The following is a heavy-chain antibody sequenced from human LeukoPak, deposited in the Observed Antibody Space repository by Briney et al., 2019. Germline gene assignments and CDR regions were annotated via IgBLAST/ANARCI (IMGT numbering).Heavy chain of an antibody. Sequence: ASVKVSCKASGYTFTGYYMHWVRQAPGQGLEWMGWINPNSGGTNYAQKFQGRVTMTRDTSISTAYMELSRLRSDGTAVYYCARDLRTPATVTTWWEGAFDIWGQGTMVTVSS. V-gene: IGHV1-2*02. CDR2: INPNSGGT. D-gene: IGHD4-11*01. CDR1: GYTFTGYY. CDR3: ARDLRTPATVTTWWEGAFDI. J-gene: IGHJ3*02.